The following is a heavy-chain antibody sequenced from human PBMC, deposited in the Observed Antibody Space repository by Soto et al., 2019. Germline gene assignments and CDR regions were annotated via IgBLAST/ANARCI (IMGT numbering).Heavy chain of an antibody. CDR1: GFSFSNYN. Sequence: GGSLRLSCAASGFSFSNYNMNRVRQAPGKGLEWVSSLNSHDGLPHYADSVKGRFAISRDDAKNSFYLQMNSLRVEDTAVYYCTRGGYNEGGFDYWGQGNLVTVSS. CDR3: TRGGYNEGGFDY. J-gene: IGHJ4*02. D-gene: IGHD3-16*01. CDR2: LNSHDGLP. V-gene: IGHV3-21*01.